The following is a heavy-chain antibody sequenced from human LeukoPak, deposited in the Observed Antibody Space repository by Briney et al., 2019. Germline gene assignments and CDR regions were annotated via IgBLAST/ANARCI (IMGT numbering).Heavy chain of an antibody. V-gene: IGHV3-23*01. D-gene: IGHD3-22*01. Sequence: GGSLRLSCEASGFSFSIYNMSWVRQAPGKGLEWVSAISGSGGSTCYADSVKGRFTISRDNSKNTLYLQMNSLRAEDTAVYYCAKDLYDSSGPEYFQHWGQGTLVTVSS. CDR1: GFSFSIYN. J-gene: IGHJ1*01. CDR3: AKDLYDSSGPEYFQH. CDR2: ISGSGGST.